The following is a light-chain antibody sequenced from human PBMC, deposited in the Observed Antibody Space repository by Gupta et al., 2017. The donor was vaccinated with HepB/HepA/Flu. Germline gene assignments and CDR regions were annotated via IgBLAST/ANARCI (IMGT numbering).Light chain of an antibody. Sequence: QSVLTQPPSVSAAPGQKVTISCSGSSTNIGNNYVSWYQQLPGTAPKLLISQNNERPSGIPDRVSGSKSGVSATLSITGLQTGDEAEYYCGTWDNGLIAYVFGSGTQVTVL. J-gene: IGLJ1*01. V-gene: IGLV1-51*02. CDR2: QNN. CDR1: STNIGNNY. CDR3: GTWDNGLIAYV.